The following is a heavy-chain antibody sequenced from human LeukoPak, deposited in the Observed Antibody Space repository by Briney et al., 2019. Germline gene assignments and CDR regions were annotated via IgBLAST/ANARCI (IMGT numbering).Heavy chain of an antibody. J-gene: IGHJ6*03. CDR2: IYYSGTT. Sequence: SETLSLTCTVSGGSISSSSYYWGWIRQPPGKGLEWIGSIYYSGTTYFNPSLKSQVTISIDTSKNQFSLRLSSVTAADTAVYYCARTRGAGYSYGFNYYYYMDVWGKGTTVTVSS. V-gene: IGHV4-39*07. D-gene: IGHD5-18*01. CDR1: GGSISSSSYY. CDR3: ARTRGAGYSYGFNYYYYMDV.